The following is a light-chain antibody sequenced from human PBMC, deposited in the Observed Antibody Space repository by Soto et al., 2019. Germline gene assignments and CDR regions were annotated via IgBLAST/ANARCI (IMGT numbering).Light chain of an antibody. J-gene: IGKJ3*01. V-gene: IGKV1-39*01. Sequence: DNRITQSPSSMSASVGDRDIITCGASQSISKYLNWYQQKAGKAPKLLVYAAFTLQSGVPSRFSGSGSGTDFTLTISSLQVEDFATYYCQQSYSSPLTFGPGTKVDIK. CDR3: QQSYSSPLT. CDR1: QSISKY. CDR2: AAF.